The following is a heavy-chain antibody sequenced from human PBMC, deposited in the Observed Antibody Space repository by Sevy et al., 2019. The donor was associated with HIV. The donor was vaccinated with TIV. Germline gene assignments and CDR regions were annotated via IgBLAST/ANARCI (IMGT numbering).Heavy chain of an antibody. D-gene: IGHD3-16*01. Sequence: GGSLRLSCAASGFSFSSYGMHWVSQAPGKGLEWVAVIWYDGSNKYYADSVKGRFIISRDNSKNTLYLQMNSLRAEDTAVYYCARDDSIAGPMITCLDYWGQGTLVTVSS. V-gene: IGHV3-33*01. J-gene: IGHJ4*02. CDR2: IWYDGSNK. CDR3: ARDDSIAGPMITCLDY. CDR1: GFSFSSYG.